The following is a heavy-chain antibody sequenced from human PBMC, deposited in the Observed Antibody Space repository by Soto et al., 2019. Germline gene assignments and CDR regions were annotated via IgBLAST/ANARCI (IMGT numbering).Heavy chain of an antibody. V-gene: IGHV3-48*01. CDR3: ARDGRYCTSTNCYFDY. D-gene: IGHD2-2*01. Sequence: GESLKISCAASGFTFSDNSMSWVRQAPGKGLEWVSHITSSANTMYYADSVKGRFTISRDNAKNSLYLQMSSLRAEDTAVYYCARDGRYCTSTNCYFDYWGQGTLVTVSS. CDR2: ITSSANTM. CDR1: GFTFSDNS. J-gene: IGHJ4*02.